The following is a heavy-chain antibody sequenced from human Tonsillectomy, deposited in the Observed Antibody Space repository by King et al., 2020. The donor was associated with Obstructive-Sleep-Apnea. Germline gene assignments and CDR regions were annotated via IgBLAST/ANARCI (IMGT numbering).Heavy chain of an antibody. CDR1: GGSINYYY. Sequence: QLQESGPGLVKSSETLSLTCTVSGGSINYYYWSWIRQPPGKGLEWIGYIYYTGSTNYNPSLKIRVTISVDTSKNQFSLKVSSVTAADTAVYYCAASSSWYIPFDYWGRGTLVTVSS. D-gene: IGHD6-13*01. J-gene: IGHJ4*02. V-gene: IGHV4-59*13. CDR2: IYYTGST. CDR3: AASSSWYIPFDY.